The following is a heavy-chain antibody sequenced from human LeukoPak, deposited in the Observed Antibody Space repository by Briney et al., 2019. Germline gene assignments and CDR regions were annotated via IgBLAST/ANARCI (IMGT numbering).Heavy chain of an antibody. CDR1: GFSLSTSGMC. V-gene: IGHV2-70*11. CDR2: IDWDDDK. J-gene: IGHJ3*02. D-gene: IGHD5-18*01. CDR3: ARITTVDTAMENAFDI. Sequence: SGPALVKPTQTLTLTCTFSGFSLSTSGMCVSWIRQPPGKALEWLARIDWDDDKYYSTSLKTRLTISKDTSKNQVVLTMTNMDPVDTATYYCARITTVDTAMENAFDIWGQGTMVTVSS.